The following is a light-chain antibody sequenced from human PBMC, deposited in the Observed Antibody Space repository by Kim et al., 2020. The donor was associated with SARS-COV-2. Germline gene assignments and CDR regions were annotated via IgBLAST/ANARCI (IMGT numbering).Light chain of an antibody. Sequence: RVTIACTGGSSNIGAGYDVHWYQRLPGTAPKLLIYGNSNRPSGVPDRFSGSKSGTSASLAITGLQAEDEADYYCQSYDSSLSVYVFGTGTKVTVL. V-gene: IGLV1-40*01. J-gene: IGLJ1*01. CDR2: GNS. CDR3: QSYDSSLSVYV. CDR1: SSNIGAGYD.